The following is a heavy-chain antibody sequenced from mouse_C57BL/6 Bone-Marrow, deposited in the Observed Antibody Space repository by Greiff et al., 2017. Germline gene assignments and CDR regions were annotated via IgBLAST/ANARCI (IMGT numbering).Heavy chain of an antibody. V-gene: IGHV14-4*01. CDR2: IDPENGDT. CDR3: TTLDYGSPFDV. Sequence: VQLKESGAELVRPGASVKLSCTASGFNIKDDYMHWVKQRPEQGLEWIGWIDPENGDTEYASKFQGKATITADTSSNTAYLQLSSLTSEDTAVYYCTTLDYGSPFDVWGTGTTVTVSS. D-gene: IGHD1-1*01. J-gene: IGHJ1*03. CDR1: GFNIKDDY.